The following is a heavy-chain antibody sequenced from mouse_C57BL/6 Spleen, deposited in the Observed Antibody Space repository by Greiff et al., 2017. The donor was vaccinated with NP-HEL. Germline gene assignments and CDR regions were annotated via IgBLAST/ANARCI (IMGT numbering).Heavy chain of an antibody. V-gene: IGHV1-69*01. CDR2: IDPSDSYT. J-gene: IGHJ2*01. D-gene: IGHD2-1*01. CDR1: GYTFTSYW. CDR3: ARSAYGNLYYFDY. Sequence: VQLQQPGAELVMPGASVKLSCKASGYTFTSYWMHWVKQRPGQGLEWIGEIDPSDSYTNYNQKFKGKSTLTVDKSSSTAYMQLSSLTSEESAVYYCARSAYGNLYYFDYWGQGTTLTVSS.